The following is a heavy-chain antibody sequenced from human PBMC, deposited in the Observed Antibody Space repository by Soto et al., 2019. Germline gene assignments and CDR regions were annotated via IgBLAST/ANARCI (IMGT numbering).Heavy chain of an antibody. D-gene: IGHD3-22*01. Sequence: QVQLVESGGGVVQPGTSLRLSCAASGFTFSHYGIHWVRQAPGKGLEWVALTWSGGRGENYADSVRGRFTVSRDNSKTNVYLQMNSLRVEDTAVYYCAKDDDTSSHFSLLDFRGQGTLVTVSS. CDR1: GFTFSHYG. V-gene: IGHV3-33*06. CDR2: TWSGGRGE. J-gene: IGHJ4*02. CDR3: AKDDDTSSHFSLLDF.